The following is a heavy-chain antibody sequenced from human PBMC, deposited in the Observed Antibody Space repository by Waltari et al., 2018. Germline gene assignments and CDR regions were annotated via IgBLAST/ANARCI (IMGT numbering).Heavy chain of an antibody. J-gene: IGHJ4*02. CDR2: SCSGGAT. Sequence: EVQLVETGGGLIQPGGSLRLSCVASGFSVRNNYMTWVRQAPGKGLEWVSLSCSGGATYYAESLKGRFTMSRDNSKNTVYLYMNSLRVEDTAVYYCARGYGDYGFDYWGQGTLVTVSA. CDR3: ARGYGDYGFDY. D-gene: IGHD5-12*01. CDR1: GFSVRNNY. V-gene: IGHV3-53*02.